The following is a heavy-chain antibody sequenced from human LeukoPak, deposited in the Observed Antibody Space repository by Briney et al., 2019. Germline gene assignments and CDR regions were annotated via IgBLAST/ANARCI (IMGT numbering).Heavy chain of an antibody. J-gene: IGHJ4*02. CDR2: IYYSGST. Sequence: SETLSLTCTVSGGSISSYYWSWIRQPPGKGLEWIGYIYYSGSTNYNPSLKSRVTISVDKSKNQFSLKLSSVTATDTAVYYCARNGYYSVDYWGQGTLVTVSS. D-gene: IGHD4-17*01. CDR1: GGSISSYY. CDR3: ARNGYYSVDY. V-gene: IGHV4-59*12.